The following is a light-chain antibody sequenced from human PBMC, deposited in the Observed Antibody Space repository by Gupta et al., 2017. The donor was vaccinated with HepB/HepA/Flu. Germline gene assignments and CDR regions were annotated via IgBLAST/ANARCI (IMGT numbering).Light chain of an antibody. CDR3: QQRSNCPPT. CDR2: DTF. CDR1: QSVGNF. V-gene: IGKV3-11*01. Sequence: EILLTQSQATLSLSPGERATLFCRASQSVGNFLHWYQQRPGQAPRLLIYDTFNRASGVPARFSGSGSGTDFTLTISSLEPEDFAVYYCQQRSNCPPTFGPGTKVTVK. J-gene: IGKJ3*01.